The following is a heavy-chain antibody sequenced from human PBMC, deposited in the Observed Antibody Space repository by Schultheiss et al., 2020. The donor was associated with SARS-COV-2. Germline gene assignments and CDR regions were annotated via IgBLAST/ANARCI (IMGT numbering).Heavy chain of an antibody. CDR1: GGSISSYY. CDR3: ARDLYDFWSGYPPLYYYGMDV. J-gene: IGHJ6*02. CDR2: INHSGST. V-gene: IGHV4-34*01. D-gene: IGHD3-3*01. Sequence: SETLSLTCTVSGGSISSYYWSWIRQPPGKGLEWIGEINHSGSTNYNPSLKSRVTISVDTSKNQFSLKLSSVTAADTAVYYCARDLYDFWSGYPPLYYYGMDVWGQGTTVTVSS.